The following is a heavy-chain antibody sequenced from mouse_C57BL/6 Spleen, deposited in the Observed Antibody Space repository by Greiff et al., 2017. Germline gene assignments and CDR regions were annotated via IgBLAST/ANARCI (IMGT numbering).Heavy chain of an antibody. J-gene: IGHJ2*01. V-gene: IGHV3-6*01. Sequence: EVKLEESGPGLVKPSQSLSLTCSVTGYSITSGYYWNWIRQFPGNKLEWMGYISYDGSNNYNPSLKNRISITRDTSKNQFFLKLNSVTTEDTATYYCARDFGLYDGYYDYWGQGTTLTVSS. CDR2: ISYDGSN. D-gene: IGHD2-3*01. CDR1: GYSITSGYY. CDR3: ARDFGLYDGYYDY.